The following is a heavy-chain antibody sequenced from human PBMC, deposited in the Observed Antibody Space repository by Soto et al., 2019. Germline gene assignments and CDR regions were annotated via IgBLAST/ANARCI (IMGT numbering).Heavy chain of an antibody. D-gene: IGHD3-22*01. V-gene: IGHV4-30-4*01. Sequence: QVQLQESGPGLVKPSQTLSLTCTVSGGSVTSGSHYWSWIRQPPGKGLEWIGYVYYSGSTYYNPSLKSRVTISTDTSKNQFSLRLNSVTASDAAVYYCATESSGSSPLHFDFCGQGALVTVSS. CDR2: VYYSGST. CDR3: ATESSGSSPLHFDF. J-gene: IGHJ4*02. CDR1: GGSVTSGSHY.